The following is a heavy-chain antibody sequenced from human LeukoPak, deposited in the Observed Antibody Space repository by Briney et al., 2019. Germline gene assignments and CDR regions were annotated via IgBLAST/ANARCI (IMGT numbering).Heavy chain of an antibody. J-gene: IGHJ6*02. CDR1: GYTFTSYG. V-gene: IGHV1-18*01. CDR3: ARDQPPPFFYDSSGYFDYYYGMDV. CDR2: ISAYNGNT. Sequence: GASVKVSCKASGYTFTSYGISWVRQAPGQGLEWMGWISAYNGNTDYAQKLQGRVTMTTDTSTSTAYMELRSLRSDDTAVYYCARDQPPPFFYDSSGYFDYYYGMDVWGQGTTVTVSS. D-gene: IGHD3-22*01.